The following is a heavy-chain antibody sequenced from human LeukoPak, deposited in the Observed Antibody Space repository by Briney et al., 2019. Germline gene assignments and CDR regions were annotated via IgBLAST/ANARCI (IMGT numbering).Heavy chain of an antibody. J-gene: IGHJ4*02. Sequence: GGSLRLSCAASGFTFSSYGMSWVRQAPGKGLEWVSTISSRGGSTYYADSVKGRFTISRDNSKNTLYLQMNSLRAEDTAVYYCAKERNSGSSDDYWGQGTLVTVSS. V-gene: IGHV3-23*01. CDR3: AKERNSGSSDDY. CDR1: GFTFSSYG. CDR2: ISSRGGST. D-gene: IGHD1-26*01.